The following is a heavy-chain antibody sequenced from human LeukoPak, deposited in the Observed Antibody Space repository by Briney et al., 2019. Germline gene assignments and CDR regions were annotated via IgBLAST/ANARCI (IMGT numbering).Heavy chain of an antibody. CDR1: GGSISSGSYY. Sequence: TLSLTCTVSGGSISSGSYYWSWIRQPAGKGLEWIGRIYTSGSTNYNPSLKSRVTISVDTSKNQFSLKLSSVTAADTVVYYCARAPTTPYYYYMDVWGKGTTVTVSS. D-gene: IGHD4-11*01. V-gene: IGHV4-61*02. J-gene: IGHJ6*03. CDR2: IYTSGST. CDR3: ARAPTTPYYYYMDV.